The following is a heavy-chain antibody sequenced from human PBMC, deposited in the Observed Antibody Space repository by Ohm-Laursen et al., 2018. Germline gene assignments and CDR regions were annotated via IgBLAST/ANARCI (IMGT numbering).Heavy chain of an antibody. CDR1: GFTFSDPY. J-gene: IGHJ4*02. Sequence: SLRLSCAASGFTFSDPYMDWVRQAPGKGLEWVGRIRNKAYGYTTEYAASEKGRFTISRDDSKNSVYLPMNSLETADAAVYYCVRVDLFQCQGSRHGYLAYWGQGTLVTVSS. V-gene: IGHV3-72*01. CDR2: IRNKAYGYTT. D-gene: IGHD3/OR15-3a*01. CDR3: VRVDLFQCQGSRHGYLAY.